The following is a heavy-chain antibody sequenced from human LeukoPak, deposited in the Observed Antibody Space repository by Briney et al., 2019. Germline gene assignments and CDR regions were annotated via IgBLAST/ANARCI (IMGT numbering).Heavy chain of an antibody. J-gene: IGHJ4*02. D-gene: IGHD6-19*01. Sequence: PGGSLRLSCAASGFTFNTYTMYWVRQAPGKGLEWVSSISSSSNYIYYADSMKGRFTISRDNAKNSLYLQMNSLRAEDTAVYYCATDVGGWQTYFHYWGQGTLVTVSS. CDR2: ISSSSNYI. V-gene: IGHV3-21*01. CDR3: ATDVGGWQTYFHY. CDR1: GFTFNTYT.